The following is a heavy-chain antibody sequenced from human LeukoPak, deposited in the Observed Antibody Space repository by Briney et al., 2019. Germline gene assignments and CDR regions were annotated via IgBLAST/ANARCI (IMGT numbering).Heavy chain of an antibody. CDR2: ISSSSSYI. V-gene: IGHV3-21*01. Sequence: PGGSLRLSCAASEFTFSSYSMNWVRQAPGKGLEWVSSISSSSSYIYYADSVKGRFTISRDNAKNSLYLQMNSLRAEDTAVYYCARAPPIYSSSPWFDPWGQGTLVTVSS. D-gene: IGHD6-6*01. CDR3: ARAPPIYSSSPWFDP. J-gene: IGHJ5*02. CDR1: EFTFSSYS.